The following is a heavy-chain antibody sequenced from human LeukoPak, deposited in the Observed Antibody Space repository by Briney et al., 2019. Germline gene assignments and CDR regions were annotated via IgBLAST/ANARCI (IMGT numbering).Heavy chain of an antibody. CDR1: GASITTYY. J-gene: IGHJ4*02. CDR3: ARGQQSYFRAVDD. Sequence: SETLSLTCTVSGASITTYYWSWIRQPPGKGLEFIGHIYYTGSTNYNPSLKSRVSMPVDTSKNQFSLRLTSVTAADTAFYYCARGQQSYFRAVDDWGQGPLVTVSS. V-gene: IGHV4-59*01. CDR2: IYYTGST. D-gene: IGHD1-26*01.